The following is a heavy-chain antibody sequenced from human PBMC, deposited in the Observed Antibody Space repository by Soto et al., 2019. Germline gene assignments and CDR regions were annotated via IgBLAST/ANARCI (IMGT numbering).Heavy chain of an antibody. V-gene: IGHV3-23*01. Sequence: PGGSLRLSCAASGFTFSSYAMSWVRQAPGKGLEWVSAISGSGGSTYYADSVKGRFTISRDNSKNTLYLQMNSLRAEDTAVYYCAKDDAIFGVGLNWLDPWGQGTLVTVSS. J-gene: IGHJ5*02. CDR1: GFTFSSYA. D-gene: IGHD3-3*01. CDR3: AKDDAIFGVGLNWLDP. CDR2: ISGSGGST.